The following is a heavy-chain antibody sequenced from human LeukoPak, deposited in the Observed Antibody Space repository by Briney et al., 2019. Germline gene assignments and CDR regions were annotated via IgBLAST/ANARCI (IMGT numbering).Heavy chain of an antibody. CDR1: EFTFSNFA. D-gene: IGHD3-22*01. V-gene: IGHV3-23*01. Sequence: GGSLRLSCAASEFTFSNFAMSWVRQAPGKGLEWVSTISGSGDNTYYADSVKGRFTISRDNSKNTLSLHMNTLRAEDTAVYYCAKDLLQTFFFDSSGYYSDAFGMWGQGTMVTVSP. J-gene: IGHJ3*02. CDR2: ISGSGDNT. CDR3: AKDLLQTFFFDSSGYYSDAFGM.